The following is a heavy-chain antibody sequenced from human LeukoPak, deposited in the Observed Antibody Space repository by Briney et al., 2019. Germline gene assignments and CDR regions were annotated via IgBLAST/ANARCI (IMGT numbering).Heavy chain of an antibody. CDR3: ARVVYYGSGSYQDY. D-gene: IGHD3-10*01. CDR1: GGSFSGYY. J-gene: IGHJ4*02. V-gene: IGHV4-34*01. CDR2: INHSGST. Sequence: PSETLSLTCAVYGGSFSGYYWSWIRQPPGKGLEWIGEINHSGSTNYNPSLKSRVTISVDTSKNQFSLKLSSVTAADTAVYYCARVVYYGSGSYQDYWGQGTLVTVSS.